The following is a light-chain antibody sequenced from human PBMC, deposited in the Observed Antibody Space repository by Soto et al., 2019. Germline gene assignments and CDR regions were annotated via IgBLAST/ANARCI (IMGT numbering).Light chain of an antibody. CDR2: GAS. Sequence: EIVRTQSPATLSVSPGERATLSCRASQSVSSNLAWYQQNHGQAPRLLIYGASTRATGIPARFSGSGSGTEFTLTISSLQSEDFAVYYCQQYNNWPPWTFGQGTKVEIK. CDR3: QQYNNWPPWT. J-gene: IGKJ1*01. CDR1: QSVSSN. V-gene: IGKV3-15*01.